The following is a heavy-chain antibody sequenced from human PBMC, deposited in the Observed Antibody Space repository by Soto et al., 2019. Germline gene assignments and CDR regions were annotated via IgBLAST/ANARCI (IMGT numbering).Heavy chain of an antibody. V-gene: IGHV3-30*18. CDR3: PKSSSAIDYGDYNDAFDI. D-gene: IGHD4-17*01. Sequence: QVQLVESGGGVVQPGRSLRLSCAASGFTFSSYGMHWVRQAPGKGLEWVAVISYDGSNKYYADSVKGRFTISRDNSKNTLYLQINSLRAEDTAVYYCPKSSSAIDYGDYNDAFDIWGQGTMVTVSS. CDR2: ISYDGSNK. CDR1: GFTFSSYG. J-gene: IGHJ3*02.